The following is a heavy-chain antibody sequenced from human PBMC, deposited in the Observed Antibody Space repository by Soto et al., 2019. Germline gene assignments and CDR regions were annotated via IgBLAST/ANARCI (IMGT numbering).Heavy chain of an antibody. CDR1: GGTFSSYT. CDR2: IIPILGIA. V-gene: IGHV1-69*08. CDR3: AREYYDYIWGSPYDYYYYMDV. J-gene: IGHJ6*03. D-gene: IGHD3-16*01. Sequence: QVQLVQSGAEVKKPGSSVKVSCKASGGTFSSYTISWVRQAPGQGLEWMGRIIPILGIANYAQKFQGRVTITEDKSTSTAYMELSSLRSEDTAVYYCAREYYDYIWGSPYDYYYYMDVWGKWTTVTVSS.